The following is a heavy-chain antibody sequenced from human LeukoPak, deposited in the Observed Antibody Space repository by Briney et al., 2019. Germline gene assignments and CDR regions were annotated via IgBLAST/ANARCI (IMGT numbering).Heavy chain of an antibody. CDR2: ISGSGGST. V-gene: IGHV3-23*01. J-gene: IGHJ3*02. Sequence: GGSLRLSCAASGFTFSTYAMGWVRQAPGKGLEWVSSISGSGGSTYYAASVKGRFTLSRDNSKNTLYLHRNSLRAEDTAVYYCARRNSDAFDIWGQGTMVTVSS. D-gene: IGHD4-23*01. CDR1: GFTFSTYA. CDR3: ARRNSDAFDI.